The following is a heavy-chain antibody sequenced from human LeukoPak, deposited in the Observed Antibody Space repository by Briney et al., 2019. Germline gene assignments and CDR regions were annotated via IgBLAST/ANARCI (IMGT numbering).Heavy chain of an antibody. V-gene: IGHV3-9*01. CDR2: ISWNSGSI. CDR1: GFTFDDYA. D-gene: IGHD4-11*01. J-gene: IGHJ4*02. CDR3: AKDIRHDYSNYNYFDY. Sequence: GGSLRLSCAASGFTFDDYAMHWVRQAPGKGLEWVSGISWNSGSIGYADSVKGRFTISRDNAKNSLYLQMNSLRAEDTALYYCAKDIRHDYSNYNYFDYWGQGTLVTVSS.